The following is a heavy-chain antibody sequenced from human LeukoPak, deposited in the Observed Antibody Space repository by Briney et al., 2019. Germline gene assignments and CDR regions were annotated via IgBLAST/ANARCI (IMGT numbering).Heavy chain of an antibody. CDR2: IYPGDSDT. CDR1: GYSFTSYR. D-gene: IGHD3-10*01. J-gene: IGHJ5*02. CDR3: ARGGYYYGSGSYYNIPYNWFDP. V-gene: IGHV5-51*01. Sequence: GESLKISCKGSGYSFTSYRIGWVRQMPGKGLEWMGIIYPGDSDTRYSPSFQGQVTISADKSISTAYLQWSSLKASDTAMYYCARGGYYYGSGSYYNIPYNWFDPWGQGTLVTVSS.